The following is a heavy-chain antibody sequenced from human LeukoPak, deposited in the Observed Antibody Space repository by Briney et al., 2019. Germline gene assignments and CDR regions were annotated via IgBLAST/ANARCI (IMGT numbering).Heavy chain of an antibody. Sequence: SETLSLTCTVSGGSLSSGSYYWSWIRQPAGKGLEWIGRIYTSGSTNYNPSLKSRVTISVDTSKNQFSLKLSSVTAADTAVYYCARDKSMDVWGKGTTVTVSS. CDR2: IYTSGST. J-gene: IGHJ6*04. CDR1: GGSLSSGSYY. V-gene: IGHV4-61*02. CDR3: ARDKSMDV.